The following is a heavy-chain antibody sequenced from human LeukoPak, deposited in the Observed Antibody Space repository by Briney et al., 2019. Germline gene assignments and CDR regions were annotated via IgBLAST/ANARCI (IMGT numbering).Heavy chain of an antibody. D-gene: IGHD5-18*01. V-gene: IGHV1-2*02. CDR2: INPNSGGT. CDR3: ARDSEPGYSYGPACDY. Sequence: ASVKVSCKASGYTFTGYYMHWVRQAPGQGLEWMGWINPNSGGTNYAQKFQGRVTMTRDTSISTAYMELSRLRSDDTAVYYCARDSEPGYSYGPACDYWGQGTLVTVSS. J-gene: IGHJ4*02. CDR1: GYTFTGYY.